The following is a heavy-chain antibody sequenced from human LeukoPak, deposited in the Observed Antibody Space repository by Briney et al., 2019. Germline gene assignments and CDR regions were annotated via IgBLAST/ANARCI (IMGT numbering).Heavy chain of an antibody. V-gene: IGHV3-23*01. CDR3: ARAPLVTVTAYYYYYYMDV. J-gene: IGHJ6*03. Sequence: PGGSLRLSCAASGFTFSSYGMSWVRQAPGKGLEWVSAISGSGGSTYYADSVKGRFTISRDNSKNTLYLQMNSLRAEDTAVYYCARAPLVTVTAYYYYYYMDVWGKGTTVTVSS. CDR1: GFTFSSYG. D-gene: IGHD2-21*02. CDR2: ISGSGGST.